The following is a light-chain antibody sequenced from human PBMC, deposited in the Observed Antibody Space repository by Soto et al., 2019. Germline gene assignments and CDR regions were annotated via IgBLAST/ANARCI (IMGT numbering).Light chain of an antibody. CDR3: QRRSNWPPIT. J-gene: IGKJ5*01. CDR1: QSVSSY. CDR2: DAS. Sequence: EIVLTQSPATLSLSPGEGATLSCRASQSVSSYLAWYQQKPGQAPRLLIYDASNRATGIPARFSGSGSGTDFTLTISSLEPEDFAVYYCQRRSNWPPITFGQGTRLEIK. V-gene: IGKV3-11*01.